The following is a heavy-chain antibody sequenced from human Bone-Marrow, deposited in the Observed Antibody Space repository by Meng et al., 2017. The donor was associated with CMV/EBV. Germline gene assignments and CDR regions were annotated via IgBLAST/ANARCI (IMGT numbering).Heavy chain of an antibody. CDR1: GFTFSSYA. Sequence: GESLKISCAASGFTFSSYAMHWVRQAPGKGLEWVAVISYDGSNKYYADSVKGRFTISRDNSKNTLYLQMNSLRAEDTAVYYCARDALPPQPGYYYGMDVWGQGTTVNVPS. V-gene: IGHV3-30*04. D-gene: IGHD6-13*01. J-gene: IGHJ6*02. CDR3: ARDALPPQPGYYYGMDV. CDR2: ISYDGSNK.